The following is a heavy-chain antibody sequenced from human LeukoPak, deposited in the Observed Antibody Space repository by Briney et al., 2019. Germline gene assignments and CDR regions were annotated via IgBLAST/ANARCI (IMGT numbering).Heavy chain of an antibody. CDR3: ARGGEDFDWLPHSDY. J-gene: IGHJ4*02. CDR1: GFTFSSYE. Sequence: PGGSLRLSCAASGFTFSSYEMNWVRQAPGKGLEWVSYISSSGSTIYYADSVKGRFTISRDNAKNSLYLQMNSLRAEDTAVYYCARGGEDFDWLPHSDYWGQGTLVTASS. CDR2: ISSSGSTI. V-gene: IGHV3-48*03. D-gene: IGHD3-9*01.